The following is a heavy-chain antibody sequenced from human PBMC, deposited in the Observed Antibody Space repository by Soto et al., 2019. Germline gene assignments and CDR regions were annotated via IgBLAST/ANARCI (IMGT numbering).Heavy chain of an antibody. CDR2: IYYSGST. V-gene: IGHV4-59*01. D-gene: IGHD3-3*01. J-gene: IGHJ6*02. CDR1: GGSIISYY. Sequence: SETLSLTCTVSGGSIISYYWSWIRQPPGKGLEWIGYIYYSGSTNYNPSLKSRVTISVDTSKNQFSLKLSSVTAADTAVYYCARGGAYDFWSGYPHYYYYGMDVWGQGTTVTVSS. CDR3: ARGGAYDFWSGYPHYYYYGMDV.